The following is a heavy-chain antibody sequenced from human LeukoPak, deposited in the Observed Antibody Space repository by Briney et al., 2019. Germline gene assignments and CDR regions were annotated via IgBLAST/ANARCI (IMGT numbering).Heavy chain of an antibody. CDR2: VIPIFGTA. Sequence: SVKVSCKASGGTFSSYAISWVRQAPGQGLEWMGGVIPIFGTANYAQKFQGRVTITADESTSTAYMELSSLRSEDTAVYYCARDLCYCSSTSCCSGWFDPWGQGTLVTVSS. D-gene: IGHD2-2*01. CDR1: GGTFSSYA. CDR3: ARDLCYCSSTSCCSGWFDP. V-gene: IGHV1-69*01. J-gene: IGHJ5*02.